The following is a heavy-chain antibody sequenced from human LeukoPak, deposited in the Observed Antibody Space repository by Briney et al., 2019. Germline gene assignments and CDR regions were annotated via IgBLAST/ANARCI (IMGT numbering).Heavy chain of an antibody. D-gene: IGHD3-22*01. Sequence: TGGSLRLSCAASGFTFSSYGTSWVRQAPGKGLELVSAISGSGGSTYYADSVKGRFTISRDNSKNMLYLQMNSLRAEDTAVYYCAKELNYYDTSGSYWGQGTLVTVSS. CDR1: GFTFSSYG. CDR2: ISGSGGST. CDR3: AKELNYYDTSGSY. J-gene: IGHJ4*02. V-gene: IGHV3-23*01.